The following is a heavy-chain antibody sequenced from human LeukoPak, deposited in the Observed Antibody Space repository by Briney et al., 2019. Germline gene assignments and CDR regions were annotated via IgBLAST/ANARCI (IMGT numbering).Heavy chain of an antibody. CDR1: GGSFSDNF. CDR3: ASGPTIRFLESLGYYHMDV. CDR2: INHSGST. J-gene: IGHJ6*03. V-gene: IGHV4-34*01. D-gene: IGHD3-3*01. Sequence: PSETLSLTCAVYGGSFSDNFWTWIRQPPGKGMEWIGEINHSGSTNYNPSLTSRVTISLGTSNNQFSLKLNSVTAADTAVYYCASGPTIRFLESLGYYHMDVWGKGTTVTVSS.